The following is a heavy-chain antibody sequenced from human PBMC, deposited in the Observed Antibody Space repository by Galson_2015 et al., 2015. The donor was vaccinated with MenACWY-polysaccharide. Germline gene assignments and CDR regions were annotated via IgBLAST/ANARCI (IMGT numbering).Heavy chain of an antibody. D-gene: IGHD1-26*01. CDR3: ARVEKYSGSFYILY. J-gene: IGHJ4*02. CDR1: DYPIRSGYF. V-gene: IGHV4-38-2*01. CDR2: IFHSGTT. Sequence: SETLSLTCAVSDYPIRSGYFWGWIRQPPGKGLEWIASIFHSGTTYYNPSLKSRVTISVDTSKNQFSLKLSSVTAADTAVYYCARVEKYSGSFYILYWGQGTLSPSPQ.